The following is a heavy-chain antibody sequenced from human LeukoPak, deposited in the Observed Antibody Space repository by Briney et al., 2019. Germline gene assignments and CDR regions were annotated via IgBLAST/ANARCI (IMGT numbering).Heavy chain of an antibody. D-gene: IGHD1-26*01. CDR3: ARRASNPVGAIDY. Sequence: SEALSLTCTVSGGSISISNYYWGWIRQPPGRGLEWIGSISYSGTYYNPSLKSRLTISVDTSKNHFSLNLRSVTAADTAVYYCARRASNPVGAIDYWGQGTLVTVSS. CDR1: GGSISISNYY. CDR2: ISYSGT. V-gene: IGHV4-39*01. J-gene: IGHJ4*02.